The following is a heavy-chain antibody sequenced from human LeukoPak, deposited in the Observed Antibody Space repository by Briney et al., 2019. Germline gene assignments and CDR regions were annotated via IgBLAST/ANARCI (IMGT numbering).Heavy chain of an antibody. V-gene: IGHV3-30*02. CDR2: IRYDGSNK. CDR3: AKDRSSSGYYYYYFDY. Sequence: GGSLRLSCAASGFTFSSYGMHWVRQAPGKGLEWVAFIRYDGSNKYYADSVKGRFTISRDNSKNTLYLQMNSLRAEDTAVYYCAKDRSSSGYYYYYFDYWGQGTLATVSS. J-gene: IGHJ4*02. CDR1: GFTFSSYG. D-gene: IGHD3-22*01.